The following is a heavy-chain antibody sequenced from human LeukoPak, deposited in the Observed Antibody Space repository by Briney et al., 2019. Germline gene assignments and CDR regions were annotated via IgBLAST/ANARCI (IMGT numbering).Heavy chain of an antibody. CDR1: GFTFSSYA. J-gene: IGHJ4*02. CDR2: ISGSGDST. Sequence: GGSLRLSCAASGFTFSSYAMSWVRQAPGKGLEWVSAISGSGDSTYYADSVKGRFTISRDNSKNTLYLQMNSLRAEDTAVYYFAKDYGGEAYYFDYWGQGTLVTVSS. V-gene: IGHV3-23*01. CDR3: AKDYGGEAYYFDY. D-gene: IGHD4-23*01.